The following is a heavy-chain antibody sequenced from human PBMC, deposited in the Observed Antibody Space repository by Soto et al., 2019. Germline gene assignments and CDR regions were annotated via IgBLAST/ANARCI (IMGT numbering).Heavy chain of an antibody. CDR3: ARGAYYDYVWGSYPNPPFDY. J-gene: IGHJ4*02. CDR1: GFTFSSYE. CDR2: ISSSGSTI. V-gene: IGHV3-48*03. Sequence: GGSLRLSCAASGFTFSSYEMNWVRQAPGKGLEWVSYISSSGSTIYYADSVKGRFTISRDNAKNSLYLQMNSLRAEDTAVYYCARGAYYDYVWGSYPNPPFDYWGQGTLVTVSS. D-gene: IGHD3-16*01.